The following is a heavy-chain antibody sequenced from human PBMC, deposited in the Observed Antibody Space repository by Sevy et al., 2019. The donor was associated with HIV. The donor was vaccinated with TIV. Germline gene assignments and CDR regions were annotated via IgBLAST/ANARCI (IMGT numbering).Heavy chain of an antibody. CDR3: SRGAFGSSAGIHYYGLDV. V-gene: IGHV3-49*03. J-gene: IGHJ6*02. CDR2: IRTKPYGGTA. D-gene: IGHD6-6*01. Sequence: GGSLRLSCTASGFAFGDYAMTWIRQVPGKGLVWVGFIRTKPYGGTADYAASAKGRFTISRDDSKSIAYLQMSNLKTEDTAVYYCSRGAFGSSAGIHYYGLDVWGQGTTVTVSS. CDR1: GFAFGDYA.